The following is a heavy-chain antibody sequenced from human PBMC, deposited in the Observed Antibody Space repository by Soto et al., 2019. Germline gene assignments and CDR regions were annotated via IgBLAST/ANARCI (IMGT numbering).Heavy chain of an antibody. J-gene: IGHJ4*02. CDR2: INLNSGDT. Sequence: QVQLVQSGADLRKPGASVKVSCTASGFTFSDYYINWVRLAPGQGLEWVGWINLNSGDTKHAQKLQGRVTMTRDASISTAYMELTSLSSDDTAVYYCVRGGNSGYYYEWGQGSLVTVS. V-gene: IGHV1-2*02. CDR1: GFTFSDYY. D-gene: IGHD3-22*01. CDR3: VRGGNSGYYYE.